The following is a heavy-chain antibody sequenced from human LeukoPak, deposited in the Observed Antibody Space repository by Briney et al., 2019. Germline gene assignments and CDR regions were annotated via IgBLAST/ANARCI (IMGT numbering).Heavy chain of an antibody. J-gene: IGHJ3*02. CDR1: EFTFSTYS. D-gene: IGHD2-2*01. CDR2: ISSSSNYI. V-gene: IGHV3-21*01. Sequence: GGSLRLSCAAPEFTFSTYSMNWVRQAPGRGLEWVSSISSSSNYIYYADSVKGRFTISRDNAKNSLYLKMNSLRAEDTAVYYCARSGYCSSTSCYGAFDIWGQGTLITVSS. CDR3: ARSGYCSSTSCYGAFDI.